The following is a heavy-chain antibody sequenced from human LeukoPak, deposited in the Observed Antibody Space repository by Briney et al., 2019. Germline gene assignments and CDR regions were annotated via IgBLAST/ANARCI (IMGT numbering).Heavy chain of an antibody. CDR2: INPNSGGT. Sequence: ASVKVSCKASGYTFTGYYMHWVRQAPGQGLEWMGWINPNSGGTNYAQKFQGRVTMTRDTSISTAYMELRSLRSDDTAVYYCARVKRTHTFGGVIDYFDYWGQGTLVTVSS. V-gene: IGHV1-2*02. CDR3: ARVKRTHTFGGVIDYFDY. D-gene: IGHD3-16*02. CDR1: GYTFTGYY. J-gene: IGHJ4*02.